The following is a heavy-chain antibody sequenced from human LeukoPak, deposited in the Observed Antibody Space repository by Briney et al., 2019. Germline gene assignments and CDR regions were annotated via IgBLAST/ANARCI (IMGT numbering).Heavy chain of an antibody. Sequence: GGSLRLSCAASGFTFSSYAMNWVRQALGKGLEWVSYISSSGTTIYYADSVKGRFTISRDNTKNSLYLQMNSLRAEDTAVYYCARDRFSGSYPLDYWGQGTLVTVSS. J-gene: IGHJ4*02. CDR2: ISSSGTTI. V-gene: IGHV3-48*04. CDR3: ARDRFSGSYPLDY. CDR1: GFTFSSYA. D-gene: IGHD1-26*01.